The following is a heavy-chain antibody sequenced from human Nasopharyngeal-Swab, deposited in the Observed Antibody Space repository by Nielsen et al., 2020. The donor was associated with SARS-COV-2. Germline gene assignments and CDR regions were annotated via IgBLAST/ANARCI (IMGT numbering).Heavy chain of an antibody. CDR2: ISSSGSTK. CDR1: GFTFSTYS. D-gene: IGHD1-7*01. V-gene: IGHV3-48*04. Sequence: GGSLRLSCAASGFTFSTYSMNWVRQAPGKGLEWVSYISSSGSTKYYADSVKGRFTISRDNAKNSLYLQMNSLRAEDTAVYYCARGNLYFDNWGPGTLVTVSS. CDR3: ARGNLYFDN. J-gene: IGHJ4*02.